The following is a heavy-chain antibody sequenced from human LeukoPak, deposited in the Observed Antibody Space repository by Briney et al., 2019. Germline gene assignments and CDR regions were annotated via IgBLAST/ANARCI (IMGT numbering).Heavy chain of an antibody. V-gene: IGHV4-34*01. CDR3: ATFQNRPD. CDR1: GGSFSGYY. Sequence: NPSETLSLTCAVYGGSFSGYYWSWIRQPPGKGLEWIGEINHSGSTNYNPSLKSRVTISVDTSKNQFSLKLSSVTAADTAVYYCATFQNRPDWGLGTLVTVSS. CDR2: INHSGST. J-gene: IGHJ4*02.